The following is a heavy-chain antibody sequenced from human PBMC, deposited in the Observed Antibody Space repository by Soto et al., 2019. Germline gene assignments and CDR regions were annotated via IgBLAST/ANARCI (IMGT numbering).Heavy chain of an antibody. D-gene: IGHD2-21*01. V-gene: IGHV3-21*01. CDR2: ISGTGSHI. J-gene: IGHJ5*02. CDR1: GLTFSHLS. Sequence: GGSLRLSCVVSGLTFSHLSMTWVRQAPGKGLQWVSSISGTGSHIYYTDSVKGRFTISRDNAKKSLYRKMNSLRAEDTGVYHGAARFGGDTCFPWRWLDPCGKVPLLTVSS. CDR3: AARFGGDTCFPWRWLDP.